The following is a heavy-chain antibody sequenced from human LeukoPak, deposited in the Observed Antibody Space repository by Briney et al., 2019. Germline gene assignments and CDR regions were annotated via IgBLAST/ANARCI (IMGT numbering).Heavy chain of an antibody. Sequence: GGSLRLSCAASGFTFSSYSMNWVRQAPGKGLEWVGRIKSKTEGGTTDYAAPVKGRFTISRDDSKNTLYLQMNSLKTEDTAVYYCTTDAPPMIVVVIPFDYWGQGALVTVSS. CDR3: TTDAPPMIVVVIPFDY. D-gene: IGHD3-22*01. CDR2: IKSKTEGGTT. V-gene: IGHV3-15*01. CDR1: GFTFSSYS. J-gene: IGHJ4*02.